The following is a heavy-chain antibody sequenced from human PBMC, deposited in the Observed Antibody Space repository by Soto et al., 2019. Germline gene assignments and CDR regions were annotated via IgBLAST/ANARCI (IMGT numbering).Heavy chain of an antibody. CDR1: GFSFDDYA. D-gene: IGHD2-21*01. Sequence: EVKLVESGGGWVQPCRSLRLSCAASGFSFDDYAMHWVRQLPGKGLEWVAGIGWRSFTLGYANSVKGRFTISRDNAQNFLYLQMDDLRAEDSALYFCAKDRLASSRGRFDVWGQGTLVTVSS. V-gene: IGHV3-9*01. J-gene: IGHJ4*02. CDR2: IGWRSFTL. CDR3: AKDRLASSRGRFDV.